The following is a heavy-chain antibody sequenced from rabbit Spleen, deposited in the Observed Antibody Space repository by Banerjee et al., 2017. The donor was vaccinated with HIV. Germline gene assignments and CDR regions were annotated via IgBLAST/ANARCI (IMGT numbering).Heavy chain of an antibody. V-gene: IGHV1S40*01. CDR1: GFSFSSRYY. CDR2: IDSGSSGDT. Sequence: QSLEESGGDLVKPGASLTLTCTASGFSFSSRYYMCWVRQAPGKGLEWIACIDSGSSGDTYYASWAKGRFTLSKPSSTTVTLQMTSLTAADTATYFCARDLPDVIGWNFNLWGPDTLVTVS. D-gene: IGHD1-1*01. J-gene: IGHJ4*01. CDR3: ARDLPDVIGWNFNL.